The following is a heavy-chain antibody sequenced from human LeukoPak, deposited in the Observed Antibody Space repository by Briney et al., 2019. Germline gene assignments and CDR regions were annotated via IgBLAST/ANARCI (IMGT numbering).Heavy chain of an antibody. CDR1: GGSIGSSSYY. D-gene: IGHD6-6*01. CDR3: ARHSIAARXYXXYMDV. V-gene: IGHV4-39*01. J-gene: IGHJ6*03. Sequence: PSETLSLTCTVSGGSIGSSSYYWGWIRQPPGKGLEWIGNVYYNGSTYYNPSLKSRVTISVDTSKNQFSLKLSSVTAADTAVYYCARHSIAARXYXXYMDVW. CDR2: VYYNGST.